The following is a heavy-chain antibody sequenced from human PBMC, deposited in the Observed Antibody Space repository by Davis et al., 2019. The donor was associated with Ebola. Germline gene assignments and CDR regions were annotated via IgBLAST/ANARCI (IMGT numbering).Heavy chain of an antibody. V-gene: IGHV4-39*01. J-gene: IGHJ4*02. CDR3: ARIGSGVYSADY. D-gene: IGHD3-10*01. CDR2: IYYSGST. CDR1: GGSISSSSYY. Sequence: PSETLSLTCTVSGGSISSSSYYWGWIRQPPGKGLEWIGSIYYSGSTYYNPSLKSRVTISVDTSKNQFSLKLSSVTAADTAVYYCARIGSGVYSADYWGQGTLVTVSS.